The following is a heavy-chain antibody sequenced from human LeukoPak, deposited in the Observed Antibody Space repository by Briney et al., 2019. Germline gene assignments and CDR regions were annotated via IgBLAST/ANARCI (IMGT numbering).Heavy chain of an antibody. D-gene: IGHD5-18*01. V-gene: IGHV3-23*01. J-gene: IGHJ4*02. Sequence: GGSLRLSCAVSGFTFSSYAMSWVRQAPGKGLEWVSAISGSGDSTYYVDSVKGRFTISRDNSKNTLYLQMNSLRAEDTAVYYCARDFRPWIQLWLDYWGQGTLVTVSS. CDR2: ISGSGDST. CDR1: GFTFSSYA. CDR3: ARDFRPWIQLWLDY.